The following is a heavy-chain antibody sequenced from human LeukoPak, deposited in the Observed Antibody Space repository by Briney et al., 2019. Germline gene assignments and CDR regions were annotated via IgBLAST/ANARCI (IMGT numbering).Heavy chain of an antibody. CDR1: GGTFSSYA. CDR3: ASSPPHSGSYYDY. Sequence: GASVKVSCKASGGTFSSYAISWVRQAPGQGLEWMGGIIPIFGTANYAQKFQGRVTITTDESTSTAYMELSSLRSEDTAVYYCASSPPHSGSYYDYWGQGTLVTVSS. J-gene: IGHJ4*02. D-gene: IGHD1-26*01. V-gene: IGHV1-69*05. CDR2: IIPIFGTA.